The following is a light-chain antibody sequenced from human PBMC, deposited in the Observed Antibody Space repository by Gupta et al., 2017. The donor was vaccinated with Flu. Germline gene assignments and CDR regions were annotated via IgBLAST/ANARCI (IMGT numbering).Light chain of an antibody. CDR3: QQVNENPRM. J-gene: IGKJ1*01. CDR1: LVISTY. CDR2: GAA. V-gene: IGKV1-9*01. Sequence: PSLLSSSVGERVTITCRASLVISTYLAGYQQKTGRAPNRRIYGAATLKSGGPSRCCGGGAGAEVTPNISDLQPEDGSTEYCQQVNENPRMFGRGTKVEIK.